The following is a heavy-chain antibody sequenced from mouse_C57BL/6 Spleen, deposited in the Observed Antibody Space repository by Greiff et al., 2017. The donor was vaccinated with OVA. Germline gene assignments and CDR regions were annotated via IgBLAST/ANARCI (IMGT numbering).Heavy chain of an antibody. CDR1: GFTFSDYY. CDR3: ARVDYAMDY. CDR2: INYDGSST. Sequence: DVQLVESEGGLVQPGSSMKLSCTASGFTFSDYYMAWVRQVPEKGLEWVANINYDGSSTYYLDSLKSRFIISRDNAKNILYLQMSSLKSEDTATYYCARVDYAMDYWGQGTSVTVSS. V-gene: IGHV5-16*01. J-gene: IGHJ4*01.